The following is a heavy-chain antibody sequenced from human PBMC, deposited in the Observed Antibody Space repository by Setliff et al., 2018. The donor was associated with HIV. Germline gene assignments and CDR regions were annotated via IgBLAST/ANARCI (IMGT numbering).Heavy chain of an antibody. CDR1: GGTISNYG. D-gene: IGHD1-26*01. Sequence: SVKVSCKAPGGTISNYGISWVRQAPGQGFEWMGGIIPIVGQTNYAQKFQGRFTITADTSTNTAFMELTSLTSEDTAFYYCARAYRPRALDIWGQGTMVTVSS. V-gene: IGHV1-69*10. CDR2: IIPIVGQT. CDR3: ARAYRPRALDI. J-gene: IGHJ3*02.